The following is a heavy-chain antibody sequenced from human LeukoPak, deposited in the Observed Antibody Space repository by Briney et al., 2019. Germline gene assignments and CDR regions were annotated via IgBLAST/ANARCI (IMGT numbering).Heavy chain of an antibody. Sequence: GGSLRLSCAASGFTFSTYSMNWVRQAPGKGLEWVSYISSRSNTIYYAESVRGRFTISRDNAKNSLYLQMNSLRAEDTAVYYCARDPHYTSSWYDYWGQGTLVTVSS. J-gene: IGHJ4*02. CDR1: GFTFSTYS. V-gene: IGHV3-48*04. CDR2: ISSRSNTI. CDR3: ARDPHYTSSWYDY. D-gene: IGHD6-13*01.